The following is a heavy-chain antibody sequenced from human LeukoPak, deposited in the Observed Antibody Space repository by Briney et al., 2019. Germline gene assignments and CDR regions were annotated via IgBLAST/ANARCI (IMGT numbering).Heavy chain of an antibody. CDR1: GFTFSSYA. V-gene: IGHV3-23*01. J-gene: IGHJ5*02. Sequence: PGGSLRLSCAASGFTFSSYAMSWVRQAPGKGLEWVSAISGSGGSTYYADSVKGRFIISRDNSKNTLYLQMNSLRAEDTAVYYCAKDQSPVVVITSWFDPWGQGTLVTVSS. D-gene: IGHD3-22*01. CDR3: AKDQSPVVVITSWFDP. CDR2: ISGSGGST.